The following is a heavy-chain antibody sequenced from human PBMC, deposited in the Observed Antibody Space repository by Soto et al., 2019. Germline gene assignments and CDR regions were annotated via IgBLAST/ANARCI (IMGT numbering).Heavy chain of an antibody. V-gene: IGHV2-5*02. CDR1: GFSLSTSGVG. Sequence: QITLKESGPTLVKLTETLTLTCTFSGFSLSTSGVGVGWIRQPPGKALEWLALIYWDDDKRYSPSLKSRLTITKDTSKNQVVLTMTNMDPVDTATYYCAHRPDVDIVATIKRAIHWFDPWGQGTLVTVSS. J-gene: IGHJ5*02. CDR2: IYWDDDK. CDR3: AHRPDVDIVATIKRAIHWFDP. D-gene: IGHD5-12*01.